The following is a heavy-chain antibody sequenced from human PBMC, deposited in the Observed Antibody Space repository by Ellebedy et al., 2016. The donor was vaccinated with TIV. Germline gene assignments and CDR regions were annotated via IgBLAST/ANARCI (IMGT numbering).Heavy chain of an antibody. CDR2: IGSSSTYA. V-gene: IGHV3-11*06. CDR3: ARNYDFRSDYPDMDV. J-gene: IGHJ6*02. CDR1: GFTFTDYY. Sequence: GGSLRLXCVASGFTFTDYYISWIRQAPGKGLEWVARIGSSSTYANYADSVKGRFTISRDNAKNSLYLQMNSLRAEDTAVYYCARNYDFRSDYPDMDVWGQGTTVIVSS. D-gene: IGHD3-3*01.